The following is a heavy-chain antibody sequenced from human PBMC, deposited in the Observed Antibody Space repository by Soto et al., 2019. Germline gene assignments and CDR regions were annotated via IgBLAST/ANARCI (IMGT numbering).Heavy chain of an antibody. J-gene: IGHJ4*02. Sequence: ASVKVSCKASGYTFTSYGISWVRQAPGQGLEWMGWISAYNGNTNYAQKLQGRVTMTTDTSTSTAYMELRSLRSDDTAVYYCARDPGIAVADHRIFDYWGQGTLVTVSS. CDR1: GYTFTSYG. D-gene: IGHD6-19*01. V-gene: IGHV1-18*01. CDR3: ARDPGIAVADHRIFDY. CDR2: ISAYNGNT.